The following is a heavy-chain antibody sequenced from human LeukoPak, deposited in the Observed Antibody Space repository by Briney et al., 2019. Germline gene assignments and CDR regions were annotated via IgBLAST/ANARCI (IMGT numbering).Heavy chain of an antibody. CDR3: AKDVLITMIVPYAFDI. CDR1: GYTFTSYY. Sequence: GASVKVSCKASGYTFTSYYMHWVRQAPGQGLEWMGIINPSGGSTSYAQKFQGRVTMTRDMSTSTVYMELSSLRSEDTAVYYCAKDVLITMIVPYAFDIWGQGTMVTVSS. J-gene: IGHJ3*02. CDR2: INPSGGST. D-gene: IGHD3-22*01. V-gene: IGHV1-46*01.